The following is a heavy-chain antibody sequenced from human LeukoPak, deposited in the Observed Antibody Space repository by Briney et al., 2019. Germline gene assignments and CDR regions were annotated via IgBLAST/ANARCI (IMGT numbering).Heavy chain of an antibody. CDR2: INHSGST. V-gene: IGHV4-34*01. D-gene: IGHD6-13*01. Sequence: SETLSLTCTVSGGSISSYYWSWVRQPPGEGLEWIGEINHSGSTNYNPSLKSRVTISVDTSKNQFSLKLSSVTAADTAVYYCARSSSWYPFDYWGQGTLVTVSS. CDR1: GGSISSYY. J-gene: IGHJ4*02. CDR3: ARSSSWYPFDY.